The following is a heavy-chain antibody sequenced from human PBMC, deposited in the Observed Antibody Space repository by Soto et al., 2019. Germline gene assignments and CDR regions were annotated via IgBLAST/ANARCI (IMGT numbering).Heavy chain of an antibody. Sequence: QVQLVQSGAEVKKLGASVKVSCKASGYTFTSYDINWVRQATGQGLEYLGWMNPNSGNTGYVQKFQGRVTMTRDTSISTAYMELSSLRSEDSAVYFCARGIKYGAYSRWFDPWGQGTLVTVSS. V-gene: IGHV1-8*01. J-gene: IGHJ5*02. CDR3: ARGIKYGAYSRWFDP. D-gene: IGHD4-17*01. CDR2: MNPNSGNT. CDR1: GYTFTSYD.